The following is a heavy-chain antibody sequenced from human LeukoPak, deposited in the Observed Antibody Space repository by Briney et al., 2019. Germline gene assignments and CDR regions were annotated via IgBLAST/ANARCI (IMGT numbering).Heavy chain of an antibody. CDR1: GYTFTSYG. D-gene: IGHD3-16*02. J-gene: IGHJ4*02. CDR2: ISPYNGST. CDR3: ARDQYDYVWGSYRPYFDY. V-gene: IGHV1-18*01. Sequence: ASVKVSRKASGYTFTSYGISWVRQAPGQGLEWMGSISPYNGSTNYGQKFQGRVTMTTDTSTSTAYMELRSLGSDDTAVYYCARDQYDYVWGSYRPYFDYWGQGTLVTVSS.